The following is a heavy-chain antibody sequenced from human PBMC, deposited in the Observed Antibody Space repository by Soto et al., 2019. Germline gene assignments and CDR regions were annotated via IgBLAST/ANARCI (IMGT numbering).Heavy chain of an antibody. D-gene: IGHD3-22*01. CDR2: IKGSGGST. J-gene: IGHJ4*02. V-gene: IGHV3-23*01. CDR3: AKDTYFRDSSGYYIFDH. Sequence: PGGSLRLSCAASGFTFSSHWMHWVRQAPGKGLVWVSAIKGSGGSTSYSDSVTGRFTISRDNSKNTAYLQMNSLRPEDTAVYHCAKDTYFRDSSGYYIFDHWGQGTLVTVSS. CDR1: GFTFSSHW.